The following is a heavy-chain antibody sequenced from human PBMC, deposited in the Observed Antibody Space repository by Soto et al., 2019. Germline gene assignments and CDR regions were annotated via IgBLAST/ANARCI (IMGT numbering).Heavy chain of an antibody. CDR3: ASAMNYDFWSGYPG. Sequence: GGSLRLSCAASGFTFDDYGMSWVRQAPGKGLEWVSGINWNGGSTGYADSVKGRFTISRDNAKNSLYLQMNSLRAEDTALYHCASAMNYDFWSGYPGWGQGTLVTVSS. CDR1: GFTFDDYG. V-gene: IGHV3-20*01. CDR2: INWNGGST. J-gene: IGHJ4*02. D-gene: IGHD3-3*01.